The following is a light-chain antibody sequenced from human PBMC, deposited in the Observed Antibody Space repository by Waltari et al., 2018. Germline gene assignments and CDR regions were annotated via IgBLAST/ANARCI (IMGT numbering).Light chain of an antibody. CDR3: QHYVRLPVT. CDR1: QSISSF. J-gene: IGKJ1*01. CDR2: GAS. V-gene: IGKV3-20*01. Sequence: IVLTQSPGTLSLSPGERATLSCRASQSISSFLVWYQQKPGQAPRLLIYGASTRATGFPDRFSGSGSGTDFSLTISRLEPEDFAVYYCQHYVRLPVTFGQGTKVEIK.